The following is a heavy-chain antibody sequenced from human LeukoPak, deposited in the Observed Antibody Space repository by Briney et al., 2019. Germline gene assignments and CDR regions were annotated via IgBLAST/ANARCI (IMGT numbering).Heavy chain of an antibody. J-gene: IGHJ6*02. D-gene: IGHD3-16*01. Sequence: PLETLSLTCTVSGGSISSSSYYWGCIRQPPGKGLEWIGSIYYSGSTYYNPSLKSRVTISVDTSKNQFSLKLSSVTAADTAVYYCALGNYYYSGMDVWGQGTTGTVSS. CDR3: ALGNYYYSGMDV. CDR2: IYYSGST. V-gene: IGHV4-39*01. CDR1: GGSISSSSYY.